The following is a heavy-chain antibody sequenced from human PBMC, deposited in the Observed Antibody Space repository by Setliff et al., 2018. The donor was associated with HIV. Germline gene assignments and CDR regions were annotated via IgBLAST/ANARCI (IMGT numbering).Heavy chain of an antibody. CDR3: AGESSIAVAEYFQH. J-gene: IGHJ1*01. CDR2: ISGSGGST. Sequence: GGSLRLSCAASGFTFSSYAMSWVRQAPGKGLEWVSAISGSGGSTYYADSVKGRFTISRDNSKNTLYLQMNSLRAEDMAVYYCAGESSIAVAEYFQHWGQGTLVTVSS. D-gene: IGHD6-19*01. CDR1: GFTFSSYA. V-gene: IGHV3-23*01.